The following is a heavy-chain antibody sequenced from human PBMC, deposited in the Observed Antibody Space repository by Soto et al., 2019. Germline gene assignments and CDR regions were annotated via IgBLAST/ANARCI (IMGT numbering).Heavy chain of an antibody. Sequence: QVRLEESGPGLVKPSETLSLICSVSGGSVNNADYFWSWIRHHPENGLEWIGYIYYSGSTRYNPSFKTRATLSIDTSKNQFYLRLNSVTVADTAVYFCARYADYGGSRGGMDVWGRGTTVTVSS. CDR3: ARYADYGGSRGGMDV. CDR1: GGSVNNADYF. J-gene: IGHJ6*02. V-gene: IGHV4-31*03. D-gene: IGHD4-17*01. CDR2: IYYSGST.